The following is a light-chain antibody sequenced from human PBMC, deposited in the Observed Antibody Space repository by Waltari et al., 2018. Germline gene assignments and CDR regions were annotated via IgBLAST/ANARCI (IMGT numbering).Light chain of an antibody. CDR2: GSK. CDR3: GTWDYSLRAEV. V-gene: IGLV1-51*01. Sequence: QSVLTQPPSVSAAPGHKVTISCSGGSPNVRSNYVSWYQQLPGTTPKLLIYGSKSRPLWMPDRCSGYQSGTSATLGISGRQTGAEADYYCGTWDYSLRAEVFGTGTKFTVL. CDR1: SPNVRSNY. J-gene: IGLJ1*01.